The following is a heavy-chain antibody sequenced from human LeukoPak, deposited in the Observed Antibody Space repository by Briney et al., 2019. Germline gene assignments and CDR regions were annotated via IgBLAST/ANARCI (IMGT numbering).Heavy chain of an antibody. V-gene: IGHV3-48*03. CDR3: ARELYYDSSGSPYGSYYMDV. D-gene: IGHD3-22*01. CDR2: TSSSGSTI. J-gene: IGHJ6*03. CDR1: GFTFSSYE. Sequence: GGSLRLSCAASGFTFSSYEMNWVRQAPGKGLEWVSYTSSSGSTIYYADSVKGRFTISRDNAKNSLYLQMNSLRAEDTAGYYCARELYYDSSGSPYGSYYMDVWGKGTTVTVSS.